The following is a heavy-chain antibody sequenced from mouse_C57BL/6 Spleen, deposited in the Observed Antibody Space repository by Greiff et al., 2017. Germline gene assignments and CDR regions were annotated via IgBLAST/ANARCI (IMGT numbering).Heavy chain of an antibody. CDR1: GFTFSDFY. V-gene: IGHV7-1*01. Sequence: EVKLVESGGGLVQSGRSLRLSCATSGFTFSDFYMEWVRQAPGKGLEWIAASRNKANDYTTEYSASVKGRFIVSRDTSQSILYLQMNALRAEDTAIYYCARDAYDGLDYWGQGTTLTVSS. D-gene: IGHD2-3*01. CDR2: SRNKANDYTT. CDR3: ARDAYDGLDY. J-gene: IGHJ2*01.